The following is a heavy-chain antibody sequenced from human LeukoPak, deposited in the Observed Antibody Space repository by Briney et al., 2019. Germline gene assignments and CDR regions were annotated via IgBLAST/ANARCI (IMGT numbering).Heavy chain of an antibody. Sequence: SETLSLTCTVSGGSISSSSYYWGWIRQPPGKGLEWIGSIYYSVSTYYNPSLKSRVTISVDTSKNQFSLKLSSVTAADTAVYYCARWGIGAVAGTDAFDIWGQGTMVTVSS. CDR2: IYYSVST. CDR3: ARWGIGAVAGTDAFDI. V-gene: IGHV4-39*07. D-gene: IGHD6-19*01. CDR1: GGSISSSSYY. J-gene: IGHJ3*02.